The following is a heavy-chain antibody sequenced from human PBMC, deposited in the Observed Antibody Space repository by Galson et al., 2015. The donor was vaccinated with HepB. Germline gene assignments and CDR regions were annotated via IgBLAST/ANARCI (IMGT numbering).Heavy chain of an antibody. CDR2: ISYDGSNK. V-gene: IGHV3-30-3*01. CDR1: GFTFSSYA. Sequence: SLRLSCAASGFTFSSYAMHWVRQAPGKGLEWVAVISYDGSNKYYADSVKGRFTISRDNSKNTLYLQMNSLRAEDTAVYYCARDPGGDYYGMDVWGQGTTVTVS. J-gene: IGHJ6*02. D-gene: IGHD2-15*01. CDR3: ARDPGGDYYGMDV.